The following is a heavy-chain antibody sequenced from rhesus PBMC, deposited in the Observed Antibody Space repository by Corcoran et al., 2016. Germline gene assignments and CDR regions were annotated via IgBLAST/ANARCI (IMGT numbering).Heavy chain of an antibody. V-gene: IGHV2-174*01. CDR3: ARRPGCYNIWGAYFAC. J-gene: IGHJ4*01. CDR1: GFSISTSGLG. Sequence: QVTLKESGPALVKPTQTLTLTCTFSGFSISTSGLGVGWIRQPPGKALEWLSFIYWDDDKYSSTSLKTNRTISKDTSKIQFVLTMTDMDPVDTATFSCARRPGCYNIWGAYFACWGQGVLVTVSS. CDR2: IYWDDDK. D-gene: IGHD3-3*01.